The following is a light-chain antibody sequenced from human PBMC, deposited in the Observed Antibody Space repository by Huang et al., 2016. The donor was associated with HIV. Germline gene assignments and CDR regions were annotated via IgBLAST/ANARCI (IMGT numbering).Light chain of an antibody. V-gene: IGKV3-11*01. J-gene: IGKJ2*01. CDR2: DAS. CDR3: QHRSNWPPYT. CDR1: QSVSSH. Sequence: EIVLTQSPATLSLSPGERATLSCRASQSVSSHLAWYQQKLGRAPRLLIYDASNRATGIPARFSGSGSGTDFTLTISSLEPEDSAVYYCQHRSNWPPYTFGQGTKLEIK.